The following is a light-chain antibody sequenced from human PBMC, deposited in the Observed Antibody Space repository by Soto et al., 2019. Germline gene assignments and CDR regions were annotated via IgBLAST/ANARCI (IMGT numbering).Light chain of an antibody. V-gene: IGKV3-15*01. Sequence: ILMTQSPATLSVSPGERATLSCRASQSVSNNLAWYQQKPGQAPRLLIYDASTRATGIPARFSGSGSGTEFTLTITGLQSEAFAVYYCQQYNNWPPWTFGQGTKVDIK. CDR3: QQYNNWPPWT. CDR1: QSVSNN. J-gene: IGKJ1*01. CDR2: DAS.